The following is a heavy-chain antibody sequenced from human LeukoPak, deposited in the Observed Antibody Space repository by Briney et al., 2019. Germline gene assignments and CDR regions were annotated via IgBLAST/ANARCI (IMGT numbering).Heavy chain of an antibody. V-gene: IGHV4-34*01. J-gene: IGHJ5*02. CDR3: ARGLKSVLWFGEGRVGLNWFDP. D-gene: IGHD3-10*01. CDR1: GGSFSAYY. Sequence: SETLSLTCAVYGGSFSAYYWSWIRQPPGKGLEWIGEINHSESTNYNPSLKSRVTISVDTSKNQFSLKLSSVIAADTAVYYCARGLKSVLWFGEGRVGLNWFDPWGQGTLVTVSS. CDR2: INHSEST.